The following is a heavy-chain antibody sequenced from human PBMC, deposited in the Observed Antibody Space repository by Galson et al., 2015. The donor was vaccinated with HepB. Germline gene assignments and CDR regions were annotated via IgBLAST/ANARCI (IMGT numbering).Heavy chain of an antibody. J-gene: IGHJ6*02. CDR1: GFTFSSYG. V-gene: IGHV3-33*08. CDR3: ARGTMVRGVIIESYYYGMDV. CDR2: IWYDGSNK. Sequence: SRRLSCAASGFTFSSYGIHWVRQAPGKGLEWVAVIWYDGSNKYYADSVKGRFTISRDNPKNTLYLQMDSLRAEDTAVYYCARGTMVRGVIIESYYYGMDVWGQGTTVTVSS. D-gene: IGHD3-10*01.